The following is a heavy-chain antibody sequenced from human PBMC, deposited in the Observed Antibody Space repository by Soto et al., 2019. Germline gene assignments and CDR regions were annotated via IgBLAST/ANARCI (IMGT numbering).Heavy chain of an antibody. V-gene: IGHV4-59*08. Sequence: TLSLTCTVSGGSISSYYWSWIRQPPGKGLEWIGYIYYSGSTNYNPSLKSRVTISVDTSKNQFSLKLSSVTAADTAVYYCVRRPGEPYYMDVWGKGTTVTVSS. D-gene: IGHD3-16*01. J-gene: IGHJ6*03. CDR1: GGSISSYY. CDR2: IYYSGST. CDR3: VRRPGEPYYMDV.